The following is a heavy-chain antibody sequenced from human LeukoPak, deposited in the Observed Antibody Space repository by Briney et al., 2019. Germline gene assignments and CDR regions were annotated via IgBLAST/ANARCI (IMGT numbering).Heavy chain of an antibody. J-gene: IGHJ6*02. CDR3: ARHTDPYGDGRYGMDV. Sequence: SETLSLTCTVSGGSISKYYWSWIRQPPGKGLEWIGYIYYSGSTNYNPSLESRVTISVDRSKNQFSLNLSSVTAADTAVYYCARHTDPYGDGRYGMDVWGQGTTVTVSS. V-gene: IGHV4-59*08. CDR2: IYYSGST. D-gene: IGHD4-17*01. CDR1: GGSISKYY.